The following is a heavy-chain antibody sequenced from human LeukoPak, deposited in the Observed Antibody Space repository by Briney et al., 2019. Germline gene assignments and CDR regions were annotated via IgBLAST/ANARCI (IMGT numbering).Heavy chain of an antibody. CDR1: GYTFTGYY. V-gene: IGHV1-2*02. CDR2: INPNSGGT. CDR3: ARGGPYCSSTSCYTDDY. J-gene: IGHJ4*02. D-gene: IGHD2-2*02. Sequence: ASVKVSCKASGYTFTGYYMHWVRQAPGQGLEWMGWINPNSGGTNYAQKFQGRVTMTRDTSISTAYMELSRLRSDDTAVYYCARGGPYCSSTSCYTDDYWGQGTLVTVSS.